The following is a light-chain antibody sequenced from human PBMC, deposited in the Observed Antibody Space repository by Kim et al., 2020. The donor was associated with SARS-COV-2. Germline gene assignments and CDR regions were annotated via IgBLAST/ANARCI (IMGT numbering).Light chain of an antibody. CDR1: SSNIGSHD. CDR3: VTWDNSLRGKV. Sequence: QSVVTQPPSASGTPGQRVVISCSGSSSNIGSHDVFWFQQLPGTAPTLLIYRNEQRPSGVTDRFSGSKSGTSASLAISGLRSEDEADYYCVTWDNSLRGKVFGGGTQLTVL. CDR2: RNE. J-gene: IGLJ2*01. V-gene: IGLV1-47*01.